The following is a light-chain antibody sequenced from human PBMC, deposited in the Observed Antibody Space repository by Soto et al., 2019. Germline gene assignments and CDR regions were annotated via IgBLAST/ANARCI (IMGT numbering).Light chain of an antibody. V-gene: IGKV3-20*01. CDR1: QSVSSSY. Sequence: EILLTHSPGTLSLSPGEIATLSCRASQSVSSSYLAWYQQKPGQAPRLLIYGASSRATGVPDRFSGSGSGTDFTLTISRLEPEDFAVYYCQQYGSSPWTFGQGTKVDIK. CDR2: GAS. CDR3: QQYGSSPWT. J-gene: IGKJ1*01.